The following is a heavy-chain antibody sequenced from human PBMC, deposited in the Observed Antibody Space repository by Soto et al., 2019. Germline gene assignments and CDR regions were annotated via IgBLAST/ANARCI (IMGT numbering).Heavy chain of an antibody. CDR1: GGSISSSSYY. J-gene: IGHJ6*02. Sequence: SETLSLTCTVSGGSISSSSYYWGWIRQPPGKGLEWIGSIYYSGSTYYNPSLKSRVTISVDTSKNQFSLKLSSVTAADTAVYYCATDIVVVPAAGDYYYYGMDVWGQGTTVTVSS. V-gene: IGHV4-39*01. D-gene: IGHD2-2*01. CDR3: ATDIVVVPAAGDYYYYGMDV. CDR2: IYYSGST.